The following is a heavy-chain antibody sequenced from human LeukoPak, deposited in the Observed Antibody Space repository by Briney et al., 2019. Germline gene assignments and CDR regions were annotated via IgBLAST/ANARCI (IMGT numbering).Heavy chain of an antibody. CDR3: AGAGGGNFFDY. J-gene: IGHJ4*02. CDR2: ISTYNGNT. D-gene: IGHD4-23*01. CDR1: GYTFTSFG. Sequence: ASVKVSCKASGYTFTSFGISWVRQAPGQGLEWMGWISTYNGNTNYAQKLQGGVTMTTDTSTSTAYMELRSLRSDDTAVYYCAGAGGGNFFDYWGQEPLVTVPS. V-gene: IGHV1-18*01.